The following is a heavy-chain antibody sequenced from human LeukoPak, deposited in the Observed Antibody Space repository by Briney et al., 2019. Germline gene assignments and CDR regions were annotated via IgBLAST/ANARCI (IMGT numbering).Heavy chain of an antibody. CDR2: INPSGGST. V-gene: IGHV1-46*01. J-gene: IGHJ4*02. Sequence: ASVKVSCKASGYTFTSYYMHWVRQAPGQGLEWMGIINPSGGSTSYAQKFQGRVTMTRDTSTSTVYMELSRLRSEDTAVYFCAGDAAPLSFDWRQGTLVSVSS. CDR1: GYTFTSYY. D-gene: IGHD2-15*01. CDR3: AGDAAPLSFD.